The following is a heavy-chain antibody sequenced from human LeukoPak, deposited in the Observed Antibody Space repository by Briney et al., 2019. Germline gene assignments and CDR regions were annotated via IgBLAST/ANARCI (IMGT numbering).Heavy chain of an antibody. CDR2: IYYSGST. CDR1: GGSISSYY. D-gene: IGHD1-1*01. J-gene: IGHJ4*02. CDR3: ARVNINNWHSCDY. V-gene: IGHV4-59*12. Sequence: SSETLSLTCTVSGGSISSYYWSWIRQLPGKGLEWLGYIYYSGSTNYNPSLKSRVTISVDTSKNQFSLKLSSVTAADTAVYYCARVNINNWHSCDYWGQGTLVTVSS.